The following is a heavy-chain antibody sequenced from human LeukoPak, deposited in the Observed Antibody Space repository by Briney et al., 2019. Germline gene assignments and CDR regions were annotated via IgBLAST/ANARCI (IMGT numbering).Heavy chain of an antibody. Sequence: SLRLSCAASGFSFNIYAMGWVRQAPGKGLEWVSGISWDSGSIAYADSVKGRFTISRDDAKTSLFLQMNSLRVEDMAMYYCVKGDSSIVPDAFDIWGQGTMVTVSS. CDR3: VKGDSSIVPDAFDI. V-gene: IGHV3-9*03. CDR2: ISWDSGSI. J-gene: IGHJ3*02. D-gene: IGHD1-26*01. CDR1: GFSFNIYA.